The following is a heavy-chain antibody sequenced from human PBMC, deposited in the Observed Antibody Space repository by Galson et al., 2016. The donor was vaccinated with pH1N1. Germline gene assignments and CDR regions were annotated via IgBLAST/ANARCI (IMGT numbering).Heavy chain of an antibody. Sequence: SLRLSCAASGFTFSNAWMSWVRQAPGKGLEWVGRIKSKTDGGTTDYAAPVKGRFTLSSDDSKNTLYLQMNSLKIEDTAVYYCRGLNDNWGQGTLVTVSS. D-gene: IGHD3-16*01. CDR2: IKSKTDGGTT. V-gene: IGHV3-15*01. J-gene: IGHJ4*02. CDR3: RGLNDN. CDR1: GFTFSNAW.